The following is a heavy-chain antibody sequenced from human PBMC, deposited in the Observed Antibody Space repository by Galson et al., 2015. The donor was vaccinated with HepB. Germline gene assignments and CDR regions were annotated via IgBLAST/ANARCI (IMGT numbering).Heavy chain of an antibody. J-gene: IGHJ3*02. D-gene: IGHD2-8*02. CDR3: AREGAGGFDI. CDR1: GFTFSNYW. Sequence: SLRLSCAASGFTFSNYWMSWVRQAPGKGLEWVANIKQDGSKKNYVDSAKGRFTISRDNAKNSLYLQMNSVRAEDTAVYYCAREGAGGFDIWGQGTMVTVSS. V-gene: IGHV3-7*03. CDR2: IKQDGSKK.